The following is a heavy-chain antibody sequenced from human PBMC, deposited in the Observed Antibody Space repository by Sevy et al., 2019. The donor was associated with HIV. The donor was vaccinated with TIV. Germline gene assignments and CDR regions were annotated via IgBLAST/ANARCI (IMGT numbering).Heavy chain of an antibody. CDR1: GFTFSSHY. Sequence: GGSLRLSCAASGFTFSSHYMSWVRQAPGKGLEWVANIKQDGSDKFYVESVKGRFTISRDNAKNSLYLQLSSLRAEDTAMYSCAREALYYYDSERHYDDAFDMWGPGTMVTVSS. CDR3: AREALYYYDSERHYDDAFDM. D-gene: IGHD3-22*01. CDR2: IKQDGSDK. J-gene: IGHJ3*02. V-gene: IGHV3-7*01.